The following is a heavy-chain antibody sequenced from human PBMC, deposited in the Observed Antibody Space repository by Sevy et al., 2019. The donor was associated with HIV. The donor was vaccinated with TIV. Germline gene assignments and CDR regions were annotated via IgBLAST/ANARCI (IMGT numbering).Heavy chain of an antibody. J-gene: IGHJ4*02. CDR1: GFTFSIYG. Sequence: EGSLRLSCAASGFTFSIYGMHWVRQAPGKGLEWVALIWYDGNYKYYADSVKGRFTISRDNSRSTLYLEMNSLRAEDTAVYYCAGYCSSTSCYMPAPNWGQGTLVTVSS. CDR3: AGYCSSTSCYMPAPN. D-gene: IGHD2-2*01. CDR2: IWYDGNYK. V-gene: IGHV3-33*01.